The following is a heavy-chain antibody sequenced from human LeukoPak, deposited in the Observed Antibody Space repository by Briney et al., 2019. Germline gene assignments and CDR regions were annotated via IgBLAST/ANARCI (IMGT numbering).Heavy chain of an antibody. CDR3: ARPGYYDSSGYYYDDAFDI. Sequence: ASVKVSCKASGYTFTGYYMHWVQQAPGQGLEWMGWINPNSGGTNYAQKFQGRVTMTRDTSISTAYMELSRLRSDDTAVYYCARPGYYDSSGYYYDDAFDIWGQGTMVTVSS. CDR1: GYTFTGYY. V-gene: IGHV1-2*02. CDR2: INPNSGGT. D-gene: IGHD3-22*01. J-gene: IGHJ3*02.